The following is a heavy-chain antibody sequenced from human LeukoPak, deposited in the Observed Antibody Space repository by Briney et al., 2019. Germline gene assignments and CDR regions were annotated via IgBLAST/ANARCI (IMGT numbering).Heavy chain of an antibody. CDR3: AKDSPYYYDSSGYPLEYYFDY. CDR1: GFTFSSYG. Sequence: PGGSLRLSCAASGFTFSSYGMHWVRQAPGKGLEWVAVISYDGSNKYYADSVKGRFTISRDNSKNTLYLQMNSLRAEDTAVYYCAKDSPYYYDSSGYPLEYYFDYWGQGTLVTVSS. CDR2: ISYDGSNK. V-gene: IGHV3-30*18. D-gene: IGHD3-22*01. J-gene: IGHJ4*02.